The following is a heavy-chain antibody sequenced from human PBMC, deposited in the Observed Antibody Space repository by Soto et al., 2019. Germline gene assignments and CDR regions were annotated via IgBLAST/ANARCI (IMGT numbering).Heavy chain of an antibody. CDR1: GFTVSNNF. V-gene: IGHV3-53*02. CDR3: TGGMVRGVSAFDI. J-gene: IGHJ3*02. Sequence: VQLVETGGALIQPGGSLRLSCAASGFTVSNNFMNWVRQAPGKALEWVSVIYTDGSPYYTDSVRGRFTISRDDSQNTVFLQMTNLRLGDTAVDYCTGGMVRGVSAFDICVQGTTVTVSS. D-gene: IGHD3-10*01. CDR2: IYTDGSP.